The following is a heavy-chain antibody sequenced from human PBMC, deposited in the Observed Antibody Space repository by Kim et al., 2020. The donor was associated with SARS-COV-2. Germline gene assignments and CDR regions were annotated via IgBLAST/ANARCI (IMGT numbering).Heavy chain of an antibody. CDR2: IYSGGST. Sequence: GGSLRLSCAASGFTVSSNYMSWVRQAPGKGLEWVSVIYSGGSTYYADSVKGRFTISRDNSKNTLYLQMNSLRAEDTAVYYCARAPPMVRAVFDPWGQGTLVTVSS. D-gene: IGHD3-10*01. CDR3: ARAPPMVRAVFDP. V-gene: IGHV3-66*01. CDR1: GFTVSSNY. J-gene: IGHJ5*02.